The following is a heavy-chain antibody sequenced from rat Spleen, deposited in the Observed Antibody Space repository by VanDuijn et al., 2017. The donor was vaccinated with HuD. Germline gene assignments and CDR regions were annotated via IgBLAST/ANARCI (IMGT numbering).Heavy chain of an antibody. CDR1: GITFTNYW. CDR2: ITNTGDST. J-gene: IGHJ2*01. V-gene: IGHV5-31*01. Sequence: EVQLVESGGGLVQPGGSLKLSCVASGITFTNYWMTWIRQAPGKGLEWIASITNTGDSTYYLDSVKGRFTVSRDNAKSTLYLQMDSLRSEDTATYYCTSCTVAPFDYWGQGVMVTVSS. CDR3: TSCTVAPFDY. D-gene: IGHD1-8*01.